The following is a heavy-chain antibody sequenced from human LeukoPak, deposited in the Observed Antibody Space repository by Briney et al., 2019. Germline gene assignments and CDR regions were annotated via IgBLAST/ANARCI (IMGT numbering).Heavy chain of an antibody. Sequence: SETLSLTCAVYGGSFSGYYWTWIRQPPGKGLEWIGEINHSGSTNHYPSLKSRVTISTDPSKKQFSLNLSSVTAADTAVYYCARVSTSSWYSFDYWGQGTLVTVSS. D-gene: IGHD6-13*01. CDR1: GGSFSGYY. CDR2: INHSGST. CDR3: ARVSTSSWYSFDY. V-gene: IGHV4-34*01. J-gene: IGHJ4*02.